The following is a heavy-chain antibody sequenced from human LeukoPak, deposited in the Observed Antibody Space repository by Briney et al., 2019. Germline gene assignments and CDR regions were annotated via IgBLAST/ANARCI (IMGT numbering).Heavy chain of an antibody. D-gene: IGHD6-13*01. CDR3: AKDRSSSSWFPDY. CDR2: ISWNSGSI. J-gene: IGHJ4*02. CDR1: GFTFDDYA. Sequence: PGESLRLSCAASGFTFDDYAMHWVRQAPGKGLEWVSGISWNSGSIGYADSVKGRFTISRDNAKNSLYLQMNSLRAEDTALYYCAKDRSSSSWFPDYWGQGTLVTVSS. V-gene: IGHV3-9*01.